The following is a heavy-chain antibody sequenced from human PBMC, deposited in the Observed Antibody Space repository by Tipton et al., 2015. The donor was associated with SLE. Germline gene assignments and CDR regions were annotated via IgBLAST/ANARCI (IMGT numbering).Heavy chain of an antibody. D-gene: IGHD3-10*01. V-gene: IGHV4-61*02. Sequence: SLTCTVSGGSISSGNYYWSWIRQPAGKGLEWIGRIYTSGSTNYSPSLKSRVTISVDTSKNQFSLKLSSVTAADTAVYYCARAGEGLGYWGQGTLVTVSS. CDR1: GGSISSGNYY. CDR3: ARAGEGLGY. CDR2: IYTSGST. J-gene: IGHJ4*02.